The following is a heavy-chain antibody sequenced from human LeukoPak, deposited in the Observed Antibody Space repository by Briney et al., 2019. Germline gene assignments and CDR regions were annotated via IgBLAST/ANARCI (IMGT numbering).Heavy chain of an antibody. CDR3: ARGGGHYFDY. CDR2: TYHAGHI. D-gene: IGHD2-15*01. J-gene: IGHJ4*02. V-gene: IGHV4-4*02. Sequence: PSETLSLTCGVFGGSISSENWWNWVRQPPGKGLEWIGETYHAGHINYNPSLKSRVTISMDKSKNQLYLKVTSVTAADTAVCYCARGGGHYFDYWGQGILVAVSS. CDR1: GGSISSENW.